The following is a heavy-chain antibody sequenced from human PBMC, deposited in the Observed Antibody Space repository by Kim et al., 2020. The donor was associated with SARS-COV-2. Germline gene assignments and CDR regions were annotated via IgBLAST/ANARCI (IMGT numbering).Heavy chain of an antibody. Sequence: SAYYADSVKGRCTISRDNTKNTLYLQMSSLRAEDTAIYYCAREGYFDYWGQGTLVTVSS. CDR3: AREGYFDY. J-gene: IGHJ4*02. CDR2: SA. V-gene: IGHV3-53*01.